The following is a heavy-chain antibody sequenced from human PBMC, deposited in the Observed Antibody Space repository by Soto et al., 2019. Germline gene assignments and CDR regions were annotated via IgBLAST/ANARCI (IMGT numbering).Heavy chain of an antibody. V-gene: IGHV4-30-4*01. CDR2: IYYSGST. J-gene: IGHJ4*02. CDR3: ARVGGFGATTIDY. Sequence: SETLSLTCTVSGGSISSGDYYWGWIRQPPGKGLEWIGYIYYSGSTYYNPSLKSRVTISVDTSKNQFSLKLSSVTAADTAVYYCARVGGFGATTIDYWGQGTLVTVS. CDR1: GGSISSGDYY. D-gene: IGHD3-10*01.